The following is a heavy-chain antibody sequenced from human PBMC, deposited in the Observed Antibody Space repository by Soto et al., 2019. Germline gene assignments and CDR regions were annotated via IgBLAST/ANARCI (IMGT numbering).Heavy chain of an antibody. CDR3: ARGGTRAYFHH. Sequence: QVQLQVSGPGLVKPSQTLSLTCTVSGGSIGSGGYYWSWIRQHPGKGLEWIGSIYDSGSTYYNPSLKSRVTISVDASKNQLSLKLASVTAADTAMYYCARGGTRAYFHHWGQGTLVTVSS. D-gene: IGHD1-1*01. CDR1: GGSIGSGGYY. J-gene: IGHJ1*01. V-gene: IGHV4-31*03. CDR2: IYDSGST.